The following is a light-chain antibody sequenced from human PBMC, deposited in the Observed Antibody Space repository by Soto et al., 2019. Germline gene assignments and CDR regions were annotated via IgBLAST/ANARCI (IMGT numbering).Light chain of an antibody. CDR2: YTS. CDR1: QYVGTR. Sequence: EIMLTQSPATLSSSPGETATLSCRASQYVGTRLAWYQHKPGQAPRLLIYYTSNRATGIPARFSGSGSGTDFTLTISSLAPEDFAIYYCHQRQSWPRTFGQGTKVEI. J-gene: IGKJ1*01. V-gene: IGKV3-11*01. CDR3: HQRQSWPRT.